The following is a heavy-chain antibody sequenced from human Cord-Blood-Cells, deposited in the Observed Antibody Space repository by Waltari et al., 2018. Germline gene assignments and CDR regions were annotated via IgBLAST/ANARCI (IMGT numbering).Heavy chain of an antibody. J-gene: IGHJ4*02. CDR2: IIPILGIA. CDR1: GGTFSSYA. D-gene: IGHD3-16*01. Sequence: QVQLVQSGAEVKKPGSSVKVSCKASGGTFSSYAISWVRQAPGQGLVWIGGIIPILGIATYEQHFPCRVTIPADESTSTSYMELSSLGSEDTAVYYCASGSVVGYDYVWGSYYFDYWGQGTLVTVSS. CDR3: ASGSVVGYDYVWGSYYFDY. V-gene: IGHV1-69*04.